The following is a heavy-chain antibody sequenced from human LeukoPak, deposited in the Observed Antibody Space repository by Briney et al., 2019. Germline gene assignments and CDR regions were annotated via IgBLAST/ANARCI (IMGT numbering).Heavy chain of an antibody. Sequence: SETLSLTCTVSGGFISSYYWSWIRQPPGKGLEWIGYIYYSGSTNYNPSLKSRVTISVDTSKNQFSLKLSSVTAADTAVYYCASVDTAMVPLGHWGQGTLVTVSS. D-gene: IGHD5-18*01. V-gene: IGHV4-59*01. J-gene: IGHJ4*02. CDR1: GGFISSYY. CDR2: IYYSGST. CDR3: ASVDTAMVPLGH.